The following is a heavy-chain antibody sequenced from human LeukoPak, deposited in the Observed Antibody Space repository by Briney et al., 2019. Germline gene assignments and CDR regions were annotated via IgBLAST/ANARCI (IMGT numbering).Heavy chain of an antibody. D-gene: IGHD2-2*01. Sequence: GGSLRLSCAASGLAFSSYSMNMVRQAPGKGLEWVSSISSSSSYIYYADSVKGRFTISRDNAKNSLYLQMNSLRAEDTAVYYCARDTAGDIVVVPSGGLEVWGQGTTVTVSS. V-gene: IGHV3-21*01. J-gene: IGHJ6*02. CDR3: ARDTAGDIVVVPSGGLEV. CDR1: GLAFSSYS. CDR2: ISSSSSYI.